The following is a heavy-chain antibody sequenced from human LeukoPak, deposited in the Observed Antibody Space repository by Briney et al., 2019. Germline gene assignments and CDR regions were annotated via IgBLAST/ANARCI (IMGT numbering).Heavy chain of an antibody. D-gene: IGHD4-23*01. Sequence: SQTLSLTCAISGDSVSSNSAAWNWIRQSPSRGLEWLGRTCYRSKWSNDYAISVKSRITINPDTSKNQFSLHLSSVTPEDTAVYFCARETDCGGNSAEFDFWGQGTLVTVSS. CDR2: TCYRSKWSN. V-gene: IGHV6-1*01. CDR3: ARETDCGGNSAEFDF. CDR1: GDSVSSNSAA. J-gene: IGHJ4*02.